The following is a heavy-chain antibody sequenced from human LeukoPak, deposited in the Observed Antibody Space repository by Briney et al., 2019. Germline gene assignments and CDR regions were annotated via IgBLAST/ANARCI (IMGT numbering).Heavy chain of an antibody. CDR2: IKQAGSEK. D-gene: IGHD6-19*01. J-gene: IGHJ4*02. V-gene: IGHV3-7*03. CDR1: GFTLSTYW. Sequence: GGSLRLSCEASGFTLSTYWMNWVRQAPGKGLEWVATIKQAGSEKYYVDSVKGRFTISRDNAKNSLYLQMNSLRVEDTAVYYCAREGSAVAGTTTWGFIAFWGQGTLVTASS. CDR3: AREGSAVAGTTTWGFIAF.